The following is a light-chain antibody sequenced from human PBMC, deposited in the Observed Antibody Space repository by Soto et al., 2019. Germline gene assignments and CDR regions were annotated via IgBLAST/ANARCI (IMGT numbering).Light chain of an antibody. CDR2: DAS. CDR1: QSVSSL. V-gene: IGKV3-11*01. CDR3: HSYNSIPRT. J-gene: IGKJ1*01. Sequence: EIVLTQSPATLSLSPGERATLSCRASQSVSSLLAWYQQKSGQPPRLLVSDASKRATGVPARFSGSGSGTDFTLIISSLEPEDFAIYYCHSYNSIPRTFGQGTTVEIK.